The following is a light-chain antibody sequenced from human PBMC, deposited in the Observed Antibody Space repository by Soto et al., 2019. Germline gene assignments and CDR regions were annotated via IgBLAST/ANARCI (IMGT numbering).Light chain of an antibody. CDR1: QSVGSN. J-gene: IGKJ1*01. CDR3: QQYETFSGT. Sequence: EIVMTQSPATLSVSPGERATLSCRASQSVGSNLAWYQQKAGQAPRLLIYGASTRATGIPARFSGSGSGTEFTLTIASLQPDDFATYYCQQYETFSGTFGPGTKVDIK. V-gene: IGKV3-15*01. CDR2: GAS.